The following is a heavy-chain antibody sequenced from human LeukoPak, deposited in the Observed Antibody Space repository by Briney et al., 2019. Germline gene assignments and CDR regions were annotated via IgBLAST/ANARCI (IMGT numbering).Heavy chain of an antibody. CDR1: GYTFTNYY. Sequence: ASVRVSCKASGYTFTNYYMHWVRQAPGQGLEWMGWISPTSGGTNYAKKFQGSVTITRDTSISTAYLDLSSLISDDTAVYYCARDGTFDMWGQGTMVTVSS. J-gene: IGHJ3*02. CDR3: ARDGTFDM. CDR2: ISPTSGGT. V-gene: IGHV1-2*02.